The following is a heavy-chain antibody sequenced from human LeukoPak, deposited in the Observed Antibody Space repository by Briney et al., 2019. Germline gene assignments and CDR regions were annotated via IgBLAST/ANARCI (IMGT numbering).Heavy chain of an antibody. J-gene: IGHJ4*02. V-gene: IGHV3-23*01. D-gene: IGHD6-6*01. CDR2: TSGPGGSR. Sequence: GGSLRLSCAASGFTFSSYWMSWVRQAPGKGLEWVSATSGPGGSRDYADSVKGRFTISRDNSKNTLYLQMNSLRAEDTAIYYCAKKVGLVSAPLYYFDLWGQGTLVTVSS. CDR1: GFTFSSYW. CDR3: AKKVGLVSAPLYYFDL.